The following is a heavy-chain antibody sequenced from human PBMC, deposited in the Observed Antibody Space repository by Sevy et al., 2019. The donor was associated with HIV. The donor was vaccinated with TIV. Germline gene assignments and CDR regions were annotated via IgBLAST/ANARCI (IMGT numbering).Heavy chain of an antibody. CDR1: GFTFSSYG. CDR2: ISYDGSNK. D-gene: IGHD3-3*01. CDR3: AKEVPYYDFWSGYYDGWFDP. Sequence: GGSLRLSCAASGFTFSSYGMHWVRQAPGKGLEWVAVISYDGSNKYYADSVKGRFTISRDNSKNTLYLQMNSLRAEDTAVYYCAKEVPYYDFWSGYYDGWFDPWGQGTLVIVSS. J-gene: IGHJ5*02. V-gene: IGHV3-30*18.